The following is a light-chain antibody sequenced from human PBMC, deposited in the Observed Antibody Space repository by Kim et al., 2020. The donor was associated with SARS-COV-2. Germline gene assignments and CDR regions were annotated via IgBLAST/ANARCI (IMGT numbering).Light chain of an antibody. CDR1: QRVSSSY. CDR2: GAS. Sequence: EIVLTQSPGTLSLSPGERATLSCRASQRVSSSYLAWYQQKPGQAPRHLIYGASSRATGIPDRFSVSGSGTDFTLTISRLEPEDFAVYYCQQYDSSPKSFGQGTKVDI. J-gene: IGKJ1*01. CDR3: QQYDSSPKS. V-gene: IGKV3-20*01.